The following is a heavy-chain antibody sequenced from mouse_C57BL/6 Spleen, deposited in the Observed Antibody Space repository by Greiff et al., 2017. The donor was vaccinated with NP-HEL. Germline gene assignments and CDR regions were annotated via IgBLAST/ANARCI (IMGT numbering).Heavy chain of an antibody. D-gene: IGHD1-1*01. Sequence: EVMLVESGGDLVKPGGSLKLSCAASGFTFSSYGMSWVRQTPDKRLEWVATISSGGSYTYYPDSVKGRFTISRDNAKNTLYLQMSSLKSEDTAMYYCAKEGSSLYAMDYWGQGTSVTVSS. CDR3: AKEGSSLYAMDY. V-gene: IGHV5-6*01. CDR2: ISSGGSYT. CDR1: GFTFSSYG. J-gene: IGHJ4*01.